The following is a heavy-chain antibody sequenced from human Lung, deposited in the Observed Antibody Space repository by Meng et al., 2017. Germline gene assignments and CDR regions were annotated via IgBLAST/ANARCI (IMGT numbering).Heavy chain of an antibody. Sequence: QVSLLLCGAGRLNPSETLALPCLVSGGSFWDYYGSWNRQPPGKGLEWIGEINHRGSTNYNPSLESRATISVDTSQNNLSLKLSSVTAADSAVYYCARGPTTMAHDFDYWGQGTLVTVSS. CDR3: ARGPTTMAHDFDY. CDR2: INHRGST. V-gene: IGHV4-34*01. CDR1: GGSFWDYY. J-gene: IGHJ4*02. D-gene: IGHD4-11*01.